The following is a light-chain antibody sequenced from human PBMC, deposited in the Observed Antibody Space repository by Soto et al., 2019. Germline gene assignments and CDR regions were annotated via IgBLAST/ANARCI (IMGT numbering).Light chain of an antibody. CDR3: AAWDDSLSGYV. CDR1: SFNIGSNY. Sequence: QSVLTQPPSASGTPGQRVTISCSGSSFNIGSNYVYWYQQLPGTAPKLLIYRNNQRPSGVPDRFSGSKSGTSASLAISGLRSEDEADYYCAAWDDSLSGYVFGTGIKLTVL. V-gene: IGLV1-47*01. CDR2: RNN. J-gene: IGLJ1*01.